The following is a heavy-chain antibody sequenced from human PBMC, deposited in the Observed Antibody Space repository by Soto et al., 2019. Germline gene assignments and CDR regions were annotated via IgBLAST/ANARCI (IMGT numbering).Heavy chain of an antibody. CDR3: AKDPYYYDSSGYYPFDY. CDR1: GFTFSSYA. D-gene: IGHD3-22*01. J-gene: IGHJ4*02. V-gene: IGHV3-23*01. CDR2: ISGSGGST. Sequence: VQLLESGGGLVQPGGSLRLSCAASGFTFSSYAMSWVRQAPGKGLEWVSAISGSGGSTYYADSVKGRFTISRDNSKNTLYLQMNSLRAEDTAVYYCAKDPYYYDSSGYYPFDYWGQGTLVTVSS.